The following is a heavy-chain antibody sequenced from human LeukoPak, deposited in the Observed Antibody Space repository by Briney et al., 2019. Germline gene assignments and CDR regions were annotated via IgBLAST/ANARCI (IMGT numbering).Heavy chain of an antibody. CDR3: SRDRGGGDIYFDY. CDR1: GFTFSSYS. D-gene: IGHD2-21*02. Sequence: GGSLRLSCAASGFTFSSYSMNWVRQAPGKGLGWVSSISSSSSYIYYADSVKGRFTISRDNAKNSLYLQMSSLGAEDTAIYYCSRDRGGGDIYFDYWGQGTLVTVSS. CDR2: ISSSSSYI. J-gene: IGHJ4*02. V-gene: IGHV3-21*01.